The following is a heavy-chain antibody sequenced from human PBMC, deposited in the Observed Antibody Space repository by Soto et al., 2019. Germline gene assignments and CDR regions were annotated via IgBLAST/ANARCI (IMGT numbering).Heavy chain of an antibody. D-gene: IGHD3-10*01. Sequence: EVQLLESGGGLVQPGGSLRLSCAASGFTFSSYAMSCVRQAPGKGLEWVSAISGSGGSTYYADSVKGRFTISRDNSKNTLYLQMNSLRAEDTAVYYCAKHLGFGELLRTGTTDYWGQGTLVTVSS. CDR2: ISGSGGST. CDR3: AKHLGFGELLRTGTTDY. V-gene: IGHV3-23*01. J-gene: IGHJ4*02. CDR1: GFTFSSYA.